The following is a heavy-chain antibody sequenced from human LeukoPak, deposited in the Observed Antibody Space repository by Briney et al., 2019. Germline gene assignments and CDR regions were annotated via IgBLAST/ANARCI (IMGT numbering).Heavy chain of an antibody. Sequence: PGGSLRLSCAASGFTFSNYAMSWVRQAPGKGLEWVSAISGSGGSTYYADSVKGRFTISRDNSKNTLYLQMNSLRAEDTAVYYCAKDGRVYYCINWFDPWGQGTLVTVSS. CDR1: GFTFSNYA. CDR3: AKDGRVYYCINWFDP. V-gene: IGHV3-23*01. CDR2: ISGSGGST. J-gene: IGHJ5*02. D-gene: IGHD3-10*01.